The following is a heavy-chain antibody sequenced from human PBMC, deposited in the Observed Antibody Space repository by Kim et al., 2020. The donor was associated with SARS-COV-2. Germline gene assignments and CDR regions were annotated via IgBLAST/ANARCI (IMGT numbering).Heavy chain of an antibody. J-gene: IGHJ3*02. CDR2: IHYSGDT. D-gene: IGHD2-15*01. Sequence: SETLSLTCTVSGASISSNSYYWAWIRQPPGKGLEWIGSIHYSGDTNHNPSLKSRVTMTVDTSKNKFSLRLTSLTAADTAAYYCARWVRTRAGCSADTCYTTAFDMWGQETMVTVSS. CDR1: GASISSNSYY. CDR3: ARWVRTRAGCSADTCYTTAFDM. V-gene: IGHV4-39*01.